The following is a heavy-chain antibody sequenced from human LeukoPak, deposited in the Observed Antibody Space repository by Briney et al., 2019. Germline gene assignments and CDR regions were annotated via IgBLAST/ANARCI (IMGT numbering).Heavy chain of an antibody. D-gene: IGHD1-7*01. J-gene: IGHJ4*02. CDR1: GGSISSSSYY. V-gene: IGHV4-39*01. Sequence: SETLSLTCTVSGGSISSSSYYWGWIRQPPGKGLEWIGSIHYSGSTYYNPSLKSRVTISVDTSNNQFSLKLSSVTAADTAVYYCARLITATTEDWCQGTLVIVSS. CDR2: IHYSGST. CDR3: ARLITATTED.